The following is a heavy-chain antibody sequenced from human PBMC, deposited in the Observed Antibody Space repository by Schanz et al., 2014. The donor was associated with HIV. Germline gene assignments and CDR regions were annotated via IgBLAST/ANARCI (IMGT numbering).Heavy chain of an antibody. V-gene: IGHV1-69*01. CDR2: TVPMLGKT. J-gene: IGHJ5*02. CDR3: SRAFYSDSGSFYSVDP. D-gene: IGHD3-10*01. Sequence: QVQLVQSGAEVKKPGASVKVSCKASGYTFSDHYMHWVRQAPGQGLEWMGGTVPMLGKTRYAQKFQGRVTITADESMSTAYMELSSLRSEDTAVYYCSRAFYSDSGSFYSVDPWGQGTLVTVSS. CDR1: GYTFSDHY.